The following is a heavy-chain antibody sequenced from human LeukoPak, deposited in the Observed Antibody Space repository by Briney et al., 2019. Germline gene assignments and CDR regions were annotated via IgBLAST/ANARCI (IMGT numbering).Heavy chain of an antibody. J-gene: IGHJ6*03. CDR3: ASSGYGDYVSDYYYYMDV. CDR2: IKQDGSEK. Sequence: SGGSLRLSCAASGFTLSSYWMSWVRQAPGKGLEWVANIKQDGSEKYYVDSVKGRFTISRDNAKNSLYLQMNSLRAEDTAVYYCASSGYGDYVSDYYYYMDVWGKGTTVTVSS. CDR1: GFTLSSYW. D-gene: IGHD4-17*01. V-gene: IGHV3-7*01.